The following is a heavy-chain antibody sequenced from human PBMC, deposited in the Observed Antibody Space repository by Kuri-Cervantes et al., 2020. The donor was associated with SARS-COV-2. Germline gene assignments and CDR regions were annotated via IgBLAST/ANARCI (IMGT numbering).Heavy chain of an antibody. J-gene: IGHJ4*02. CDR3: ARPSHDFWSGYSPTEY. Sequence: GESLKISCAASGFTFSSYAMSWVRQAPGKGLEWVSAISGSGGSTYYADSVKGRFTISRDNAKNSLHLQMNSLRAEDTAVYYCARPSHDFWSGYSPTEYWGQGSLVTVSS. V-gene: IGHV3-23*01. CDR2: ISGSGGST. D-gene: IGHD3-3*01. CDR1: GFTFSSYA.